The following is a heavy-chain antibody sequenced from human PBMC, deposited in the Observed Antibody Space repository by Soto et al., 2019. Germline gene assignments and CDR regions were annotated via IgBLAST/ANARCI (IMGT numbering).Heavy chain of an antibody. CDR3: ARHSRLGELSSLYYYYGMDV. J-gene: IGHJ6*02. D-gene: IGHD3-16*02. V-gene: IGHV4-39*01. CDR2: IYYSGRT. Sequence: SETLSFTCTVSGSSISSSSYYWGWIRQPPGKGLEWIGSIYYSGRTYYNPSLKSRVTICVDTSKNQFSLKLSSVPAADTAVYYCARHSRLGELSSLYYYYGMDVWGQGTTVTVSS. CDR1: GSSISSSSYY.